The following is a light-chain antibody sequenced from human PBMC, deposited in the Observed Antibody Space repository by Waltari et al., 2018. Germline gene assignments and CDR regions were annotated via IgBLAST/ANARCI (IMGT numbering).Light chain of an antibody. CDR2: RAS. J-gene: IGKJ4*02. CDR1: QAISNS. CDR3: QQYAATPLT. V-gene: IGKV1-NL1*01. Sequence: TCRASQAISNSLAWYQQKPGKAPKVLLYRASTLESGVPSRFSGSGTGTDHTLTISSLQPEDFATYYCQQYAATPLTFGGGTKVEIK.